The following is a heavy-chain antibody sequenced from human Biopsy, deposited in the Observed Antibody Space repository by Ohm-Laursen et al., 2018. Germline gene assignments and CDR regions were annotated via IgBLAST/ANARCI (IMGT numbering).Heavy chain of an antibody. CDR3: TRDVERYCSGTSCYSGYFGMDV. V-gene: IGHV4-61*01. J-gene: IGHJ6*02. CDR2: VYDSGTT. CDR1: GGSVSDSFHF. Sequence: SETLSLTCSVSGGSVSDSFHFWSWIRQPPGKGLEWIANVYDSGTTNYNPSLKSRVTISLDTSKNQFSLKLNSVTAADTAVYFCTRDVERYCSGTSCYSGYFGMDVWGQGTTVTVSS. D-gene: IGHD2-2*01.